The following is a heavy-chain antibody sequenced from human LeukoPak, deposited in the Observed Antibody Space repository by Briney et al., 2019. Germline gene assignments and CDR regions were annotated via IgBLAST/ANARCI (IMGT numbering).Heavy chain of an antibody. V-gene: IGHV3-21*01. J-gene: IGHJ4*02. CDR2: ISSSSSYI. Sequence: GGSLRLSCAASGFTFSSYSMNWVRQAPGKGLVWVSSISSSSSYIYYADSVKGRFTISRDNAKNSLYLQMNSLRAEDTAVYYCARRYDFWSGYPAFDYWGQGTLVTVSS. CDR1: GFTFSSYS. D-gene: IGHD3-3*01. CDR3: ARRYDFWSGYPAFDY.